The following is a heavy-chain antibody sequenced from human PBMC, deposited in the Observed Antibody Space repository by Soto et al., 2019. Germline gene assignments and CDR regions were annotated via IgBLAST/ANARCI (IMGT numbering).Heavy chain of an antibody. D-gene: IGHD6-13*01. CDR2: IYYSGST. Sequence: SETLSLTCTVSGGSISSYYWSWIRQPPGKGLEWIGYIYYSGSTNYNPSLKSRVTISVDTSKNQFSLKLSSVTAADTAVYYCARGDSSSYYYYYGMDVWGQGTTVTVSS. J-gene: IGHJ6*02. CDR1: GGSISSYY. CDR3: ARGDSSSYYYYYGMDV. V-gene: IGHV4-59*01.